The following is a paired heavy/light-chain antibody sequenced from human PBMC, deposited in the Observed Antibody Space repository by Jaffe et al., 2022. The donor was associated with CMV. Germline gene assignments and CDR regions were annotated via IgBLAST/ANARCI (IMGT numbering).Heavy chain of an antibody. CDR1: GGSISSYY. Sequence: QVQLQESGPGQVKPSETLSLTCSVSGGSISSYYWSWIRQAPGKGLEWIGYIYNSENTNHNPSLQSRVTISVDASKNQFSLKLNSVTSADTAVYYCARSGYSSSGAVDYWGQGTLVTVSS. CDR3: ARSGYSSSGAVDY. J-gene: IGHJ4*02. CDR2: IYNSENT. D-gene: IGHD6-13*01. V-gene: IGHV4-59*01.
Light chain of an antibody. CDR3: SSYTTSRTVV. J-gene: IGLJ2*01. V-gene: IGLV2-14*03. CDR2: DVS. Sequence: QSALTQPASVSGSPGQSITFSCTGTSSDIGGYNYVSWYQQHPGKAPKLMISDVSDRPSGVSNRFSGSKSGNTASLTISGLQTDDEADYYCSSYTTSRTVVFGGGTKLTVL. CDR1: SSDIGGYNY.